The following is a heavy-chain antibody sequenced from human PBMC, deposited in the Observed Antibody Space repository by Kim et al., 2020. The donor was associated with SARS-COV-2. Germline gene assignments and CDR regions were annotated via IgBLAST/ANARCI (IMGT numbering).Heavy chain of an antibody. J-gene: IGHJ4*02. CDR3: AKDIFYYDSSGYYDY. CDR1: GFTFSSYA. V-gene: IGHV3-30*18. Sequence: GGSLRLSCAASGFTFSSYAMHWVRQAPGKGLEWVAVISYDGSNKYYADSVKGRFTISRDNSKNTLYLQMNSLRAEDTAVYYCAKDIFYYDSSGYYDYWGQGPWS. CDR2: ISYDGSNK. D-gene: IGHD3-22*01.